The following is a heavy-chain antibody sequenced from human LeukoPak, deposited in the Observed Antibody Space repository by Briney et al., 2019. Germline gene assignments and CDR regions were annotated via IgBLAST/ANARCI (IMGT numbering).Heavy chain of an antibody. V-gene: IGHV4-4*07. CDR1: GGSISSYY. J-gene: IGHJ4*02. D-gene: IGHD1-26*01. CDR3: ARSGSYSGPYVY. Sequence: PSETLSLTRTVSGGSISSYYWSWIRQPAGKGLEWIGRIYTTGSTNYNPSLKSRITMSVDTSKNQFSLKLSSVTAADTAVYYCARSGSYSGPYVYWGQGTVVTVSS. CDR2: IYTTGST.